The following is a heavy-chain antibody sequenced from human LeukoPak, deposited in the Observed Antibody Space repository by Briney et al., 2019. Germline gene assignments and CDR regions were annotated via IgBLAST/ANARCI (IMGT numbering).Heavy chain of an antibody. D-gene: IGHD2-2*01. CDR1: GGSLSGYY. Sequence: SETLSLTCAVYGGSLSGYYWSWIRQPPGKGLEWIGEINHSGSTNYNPSLKSRVTISVDTSKNQFSLKLSSVTAADTAVYYCARGYIVVVPAANLDYWGQGTLVTVSS. V-gene: IGHV4-34*01. CDR2: INHSGST. J-gene: IGHJ4*02. CDR3: ARGYIVVVPAANLDY.